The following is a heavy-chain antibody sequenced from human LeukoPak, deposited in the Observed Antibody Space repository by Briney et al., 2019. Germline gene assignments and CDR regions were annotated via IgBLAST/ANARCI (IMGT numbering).Heavy chain of an antibody. CDR3: ARGGAIDGAFDI. CDR1: GGSISSYY. Sequence: SETLSLTCTVSGGSISSYYWSWIRQPPGKGLEWIGYIYYSGSTNYNPSLKSRVTISVDTSKNQFSLKLSSVTAADTAVYYCARGGAIDGAFDIWGQGTMVTVSS. D-gene: IGHD1-26*01. J-gene: IGHJ3*02. CDR2: IYYSGST. V-gene: IGHV4-59*01.